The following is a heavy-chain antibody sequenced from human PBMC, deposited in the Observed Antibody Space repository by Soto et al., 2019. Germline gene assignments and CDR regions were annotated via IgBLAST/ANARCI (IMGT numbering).Heavy chain of an antibody. Sequence: PSETLSLTCTVSGGSISSYYWSWIRQPPGKGLEWIGYIYYSGSTNYNPSLKSRVTISVDTSKNQFSLKLSSVTAADTAVYYCARHGMVTTLDYWGQGTLVTVSS. V-gene: IGHV4-59*08. D-gene: IGHD4-17*01. CDR2: IYYSGST. J-gene: IGHJ4*02. CDR3: ARHGMVTTLDY. CDR1: GGSISSYY.